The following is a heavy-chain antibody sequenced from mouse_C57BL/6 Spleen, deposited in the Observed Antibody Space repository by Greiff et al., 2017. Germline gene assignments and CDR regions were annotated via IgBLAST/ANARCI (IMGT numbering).Heavy chain of an antibody. J-gene: IGHJ2*01. D-gene: IGHD2-1*01. Sequence: EVQLVESGEGLVKPGGSLKLSCAASGFTFSSYAMSWVRQTPEKRLEWVAYISSGGDYIYYADTVKGRFTISRDNARNTLYLQMSSLKSEDTAMYYCTREGDGNCGGYFDYWGQGTTLTVSS. CDR3: TREGDGNCGGYFDY. CDR2: ISSGGDYI. CDR1: GFTFSSYA. V-gene: IGHV5-9-1*02.